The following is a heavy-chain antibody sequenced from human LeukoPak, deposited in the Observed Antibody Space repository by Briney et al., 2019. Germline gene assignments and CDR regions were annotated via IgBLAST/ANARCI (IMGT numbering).Heavy chain of an antibody. CDR3: ARGQTRIVGGDRYIPMPSVDY. CDR2: IYHRGST. V-gene: IGHV4-4*02. CDR1: GDSIISSNC. Sequence: SETLSLTCAVSGDSIISSNCWSWVRQPPGKGLEWIGDIYHRGSTNYNPSLKSRVTISVDKSKNQFSLKLTSVTAADTAVYYCARGQTRIVGGDRYIPMPSVDYWGQGTLVTVSS. J-gene: IGHJ4*02. D-gene: IGHD2-21*01.